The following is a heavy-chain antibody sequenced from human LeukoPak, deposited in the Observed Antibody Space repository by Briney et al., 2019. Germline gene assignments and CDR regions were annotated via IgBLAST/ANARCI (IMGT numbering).Heavy chain of an antibody. Sequence: SETLSLTCAVYGGSFSGYYWSWIRQPPGKGLEWIGEINHSGSTNYNPSLKSRVTISVDTSKNQFSLKLTSVTAADTAVYYCARVEVGAGYLEWLAGYYYGMDVWGQGTTVTVSS. CDR3: ARVEVGAGYLEWLAGYYYGMDV. V-gene: IGHV4-34*01. CDR1: GGSFSGYY. CDR2: INHSGST. D-gene: IGHD3-3*01. J-gene: IGHJ6*02.